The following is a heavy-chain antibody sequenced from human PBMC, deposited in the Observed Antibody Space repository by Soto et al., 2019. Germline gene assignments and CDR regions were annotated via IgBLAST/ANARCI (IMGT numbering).Heavy chain of an antibody. V-gene: IGHV1-18*01. D-gene: IGHD4-17*01. CDR1: GYTFTSYG. CDR2: ISAYNGNT. CDR3: ARGTYDYGDPHWYFAL. J-gene: IGHJ2*01. Sequence: QVQLVKSGAEVKKPWASVKVSFKASGYTFTSYGISWVRQAPGQGLEWMGWISAYNGNTNYAQKLHGRVTMTTDTSTSSAYMELRSLRSDDTAVYYCARGTYDYGDPHWYFALWGRGTLVTVSS.